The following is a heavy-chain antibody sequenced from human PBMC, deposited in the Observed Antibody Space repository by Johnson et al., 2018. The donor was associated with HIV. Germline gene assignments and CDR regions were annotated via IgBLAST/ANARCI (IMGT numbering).Heavy chain of an antibody. J-gene: IGHJ3*02. CDR2: IKEDGGAI. CDR1: GFLFSSQW. CDR3: ARSKDCRGGSCPDAFDI. V-gene: IGHV3-7*02. Sequence: EVQLVESGGGLVQPGGSLRLSCAASGFLFSSQWMSWVRQAPGKGPEWVASIKEDGGAIYYADSVEGRFTISRDNTKESLYLQMNNLRAEDTAMYYCARSKDCRGGSCPDAFDIWGQGTMLIVSS. D-gene: IGHD2-15*01.